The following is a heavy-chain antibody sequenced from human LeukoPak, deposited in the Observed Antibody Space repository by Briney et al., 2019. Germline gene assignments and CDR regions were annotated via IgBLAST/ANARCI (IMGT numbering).Heavy chain of an antibody. CDR1: GGSFSDYY. J-gene: IGHJ5*02. V-gene: IGHV4-34*12. CDR3: ARQHYYDSSGHNWFDP. D-gene: IGHD3-22*01. CDR2: IFPSGST. Sequence: PSETLSLTCAVYGGSFSDYYWSWIRQPPGKGLEWIGEIFPSGSTNYNPSLKSRVTVSVDTSKNQFSLKLSSVTAADTAVYYCARQHYYDSSGHNWFDPWGQGTLVTVSS.